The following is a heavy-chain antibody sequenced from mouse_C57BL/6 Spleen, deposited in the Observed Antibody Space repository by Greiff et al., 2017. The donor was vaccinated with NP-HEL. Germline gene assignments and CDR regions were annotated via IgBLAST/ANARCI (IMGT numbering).Heavy chain of an antibody. CDR3: ARRGYYAMDY. CDR2: IDPSDSYT. V-gene: IGHV1-50*01. CDR1: GYTFTSYW. Sequence: QVQLKQPGAELVKPGASVKLSCKASGYTFTSYWMQWVKQRPGQGLEWIGEIDPSDSYTNYNQKFKGKATLTADTSSSTAYMQLSSLTSEDSAVYYCARRGYYAMDYWGQGTSVTVSS. J-gene: IGHJ4*01.